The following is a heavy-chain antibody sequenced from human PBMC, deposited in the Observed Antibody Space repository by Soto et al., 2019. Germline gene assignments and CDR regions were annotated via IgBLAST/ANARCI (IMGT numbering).Heavy chain of an antibody. Sequence: SETLSLTCAVYGGSFSGYYWSWIRQPPGKGLEWIGEINHSGSTNYNPSLKSRVTISVDTSKNQFSLKLSSVTAADTAVYYCARGSGIAVAGTFDYWGQGTLVTVSS. J-gene: IGHJ4*02. D-gene: IGHD6-19*01. CDR2: INHSGST. CDR1: GGSFSGYY. V-gene: IGHV4-34*01. CDR3: ARGSGIAVAGTFDY.